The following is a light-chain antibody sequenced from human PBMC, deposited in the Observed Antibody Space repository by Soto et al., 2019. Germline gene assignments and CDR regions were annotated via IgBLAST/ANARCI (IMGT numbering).Light chain of an antibody. Sequence: EIVMTQSPATLSVSPGERATLSCRASQSVSSNFAWCQQKPGQAPRLLIYGASTRATGIPARFSGSGSGTEFTLTISSLRSEDFAVYYCQQYNNWPGYTFGKGTKLEIK. V-gene: IGKV3-15*01. CDR3: QQYNNWPGYT. J-gene: IGKJ2*01. CDR1: QSVSSN. CDR2: GAS.